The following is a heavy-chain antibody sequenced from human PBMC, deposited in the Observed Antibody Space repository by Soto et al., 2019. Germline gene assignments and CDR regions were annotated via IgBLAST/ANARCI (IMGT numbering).Heavy chain of an antibody. CDR1: GFTFSSYW. J-gene: IGHJ4*02. Sequence: EVQLVESGGGLVQPGGSLRLSCAASGFTFSSYWMSWVRQAPRKGLEWVANIKQDGSEKYYVDSVKGRFTISRDNAKNSLYLQMNSLRAEDTAVYYCATAGPHMTTVDYWGQGTLVTVSS. D-gene: IGHD4-17*01. V-gene: IGHV3-7*01. CDR2: IKQDGSEK. CDR3: ATAGPHMTTVDY.